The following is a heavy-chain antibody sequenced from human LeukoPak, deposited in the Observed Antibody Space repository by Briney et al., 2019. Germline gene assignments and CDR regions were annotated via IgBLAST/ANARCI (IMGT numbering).Heavy chain of an antibody. V-gene: IGHV1-2*02. J-gene: IGHJ3*02. CDR3: AREAVPAAIRAFDI. D-gene: IGHD2-2*01. Sequence: GASVKVSCKASGYTFTGYYMHWVRQAPGQGLEWMGWINPNSGGTSYAQKFQGRVTMTRDTSISTAYMELSRLRSDDTAVYYCAREAVPAAIRAFDIWGQGTMVTVSS. CDR2: INPNSGGT. CDR1: GYTFTGYY.